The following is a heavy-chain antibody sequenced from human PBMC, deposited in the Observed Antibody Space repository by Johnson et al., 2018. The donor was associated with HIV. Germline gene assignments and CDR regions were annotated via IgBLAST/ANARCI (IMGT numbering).Heavy chain of an antibody. D-gene: IGHD3-16*01. CDR1: GFTFSNSC. V-gene: IGHV3-74*01. CDR2: TYDNGNII. CDR3: AKEMTQFWGSFGWSETQGAFDI. J-gene: IGHJ3*02. Sequence: VQLVESGGGLVQPGGSLRLSCAASGFTFSNSCMHWVRQAPGKGPVWVSGTYDNGNIINSADSVKGRFTTSRAHAKTTLYLHLNSLRAEDPAVYYCAKEMTQFWGSFGWSETQGAFDIWGQGTMVTVSS.